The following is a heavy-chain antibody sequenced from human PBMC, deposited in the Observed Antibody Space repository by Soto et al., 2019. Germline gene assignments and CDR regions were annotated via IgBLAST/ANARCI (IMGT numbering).Heavy chain of an antibody. CDR3: VRNGSGGTWFDP. V-gene: IGHV4-59*01. CDR2: IYYIGTT. Sequence: PSGTLSLTCTVSGGSLNSYYWSWIRQSPGKGLEWIGYIYYIGTTKYNPSLTSRVTISVDTSKNQFSLKLRSLTAADTAVYYCVRNGSGGTWFDPCCQGTLVTVSS. D-gene: IGHD3-10*01. J-gene: IGHJ5*02. CDR1: GGSLNSYY.